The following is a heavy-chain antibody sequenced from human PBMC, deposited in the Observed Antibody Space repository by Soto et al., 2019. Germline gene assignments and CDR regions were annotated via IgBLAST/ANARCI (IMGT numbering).Heavy chain of an antibody. CDR1: GYTFTNYA. J-gene: IGHJ4*02. Sequence: ASVKVSCKASGYTFTNYAMHWVRRAPGQRLEWMGWINAGNGNTKYSQKFQGRVTFTRDTSASTAYMELSSLRSEDTAVYYCVRGERYYYDSSGYFGFDYWGQGTLVT. D-gene: IGHD3-22*01. V-gene: IGHV1-3*01. CDR2: INAGNGNT. CDR3: VRGERYYYDSSGYFGFDY.